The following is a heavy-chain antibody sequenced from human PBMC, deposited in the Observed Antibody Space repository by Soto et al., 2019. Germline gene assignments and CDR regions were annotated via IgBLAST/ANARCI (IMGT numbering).Heavy chain of an antibody. J-gene: IGHJ4*02. D-gene: IGHD3-22*01. V-gene: IGHV3-33*01. Sequence: QVQLVESGGGVVQPGRSLRLSCAASGFTFSSYGMHWVRQAPGKGLEWVAVMWSEGGNKYYADSVKGRFTISRDNSKNTLYLQMHSLRVEDTAMYYCARDPPDDSSGYYSLDYWGQGTLVTVSS. CDR2: MWSEGGNK. CDR1: GFTFSSYG. CDR3: ARDPPDDSSGYYSLDY.